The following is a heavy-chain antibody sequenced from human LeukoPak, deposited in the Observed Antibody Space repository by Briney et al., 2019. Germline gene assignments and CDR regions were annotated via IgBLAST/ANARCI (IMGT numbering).Heavy chain of an antibody. CDR3: ARGYSGWYLIDY. D-gene: IGHD6-19*01. V-gene: IGHV3-7*01. CDR1: GFTFSRYW. Sequence: GGSLRLSCAASGFTFSRYWMTWVRQAPGKGLEWVANIKQDGSEKYYVDSVKGRFTISRDNAKNSLYLQMNSLRAEDTAVYYCARGYSGWYLIDYWGQGILVTVSS. CDR2: IKQDGSEK. J-gene: IGHJ4*02.